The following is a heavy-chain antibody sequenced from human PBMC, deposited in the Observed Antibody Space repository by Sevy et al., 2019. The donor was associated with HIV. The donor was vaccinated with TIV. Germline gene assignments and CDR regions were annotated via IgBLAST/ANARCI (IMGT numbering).Heavy chain of an antibody. CDR3: ARSPPVVVVPGAPSWFDP. CDR1: DGSFSGYY. J-gene: IGHJ5*02. CDR2: INESGIT. D-gene: IGHD2-2*01. V-gene: IGHV4-34*01. Sequence: SETLSLTCAVHDGSFSGYYWNWIRQLPGKGLEWMGEINESGITYYNPSLKSRVTISVDTSKNPFSLKLNSVTAVDSAVYFCARSPPVVVVPGAPSWFDPWGQGTLVTVSS.